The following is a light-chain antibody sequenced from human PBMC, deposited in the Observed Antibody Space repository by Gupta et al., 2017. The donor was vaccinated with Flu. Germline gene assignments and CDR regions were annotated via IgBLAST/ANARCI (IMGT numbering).Light chain of an antibody. J-gene: IGKJ5*01. CDR3: QQFRDWPFT. V-gene: IGKV3-15*01. Sequence: GEGVTLSCRARQSIGIDLAWYQQKPGQAPRPLIYDASFRTTGVPARFSAGGSGTEFTLTISSLQPEDFAVYFCQQFRDWPFTFGQGTRLDIK. CDR2: DAS. CDR1: QSIGID.